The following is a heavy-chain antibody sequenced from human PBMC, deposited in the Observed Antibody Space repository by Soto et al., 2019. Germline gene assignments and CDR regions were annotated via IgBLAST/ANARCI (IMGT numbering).Heavy chain of an antibody. D-gene: IGHD2-15*01. J-gene: IGHJ4*02. CDR1: GGTFSSYT. CDR2: IIPILGIA. Sequence: QVQLVQSGAEVKKPGSSVKVSCKASGGTFSSYTISWVRQAPGQGLEWMGRIIPILGIANYAQKFQGRVTITADKSTSTAYMELSSLKSEDTAVYYCASQSFSGGRCFDPPRLDYWGQGTLVTVSS. V-gene: IGHV1-69*02. CDR3: ASQSFSGGRCFDPPRLDY.